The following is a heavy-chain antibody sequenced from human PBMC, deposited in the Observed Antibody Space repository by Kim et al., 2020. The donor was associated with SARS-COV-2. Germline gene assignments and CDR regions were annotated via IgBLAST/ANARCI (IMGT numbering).Heavy chain of an antibody. Sequence: SETLSLTCAVYGGSFSGYYWSWIRQPPGKGLEWIGEINHSGSTNYNPSLKSRVTISVDTSKNQFSLKLSSVTAADTAVYYCARGYCSGGGCSFQFDYWGQGTLVTVSS. CDR3: ARGYCSGGGCSFQFDY. D-gene: IGHD2-15*01. CDR2: INHSGST. CDR1: GGSFSGYY. V-gene: IGHV4-34*01. J-gene: IGHJ4*02.